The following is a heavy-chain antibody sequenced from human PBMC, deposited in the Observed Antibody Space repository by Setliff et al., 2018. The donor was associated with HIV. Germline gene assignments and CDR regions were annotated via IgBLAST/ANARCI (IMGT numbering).Heavy chain of an antibody. CDR3: ARHPAEGSGSYAALKRYFDL. CDR1: GASIGSSTYY. CDR2: IYYSGST. D-gene: IGHD3-10*01. J-gene: IGHJ2*01. V-gene: IGHV4-39*01. Sequence: SETLSLTCTGSGASIGSSTYYWGCIRQPPGKGLEWIGSIYYSGSTYYNPSLKSRVTISRDTSKNHFSLKLSSVTAADTAIYYCARHPAEGSGSYAALKRYFDLWGRGTLVTVSS.